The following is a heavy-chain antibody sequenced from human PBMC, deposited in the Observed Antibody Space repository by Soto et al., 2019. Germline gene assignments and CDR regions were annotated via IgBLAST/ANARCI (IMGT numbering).Heavy chain of an antibody. CDR1: GSSVSTGHYD. CDR3: ARDGHGMDV. V-gene: IGHV4-61*01. Sequence: SETLSLTGTAPGSSVSTGHYDWSWIRQPPGKGLEWIGKIFFTGSAHYNPSLRNRVTMSVDTSKDQFSLTLTSVTAADTAVYYCARDGHGMDVWGQGTTVTVSS. J-gene: IGHJ6*02. CDR2: IFFTGSA.